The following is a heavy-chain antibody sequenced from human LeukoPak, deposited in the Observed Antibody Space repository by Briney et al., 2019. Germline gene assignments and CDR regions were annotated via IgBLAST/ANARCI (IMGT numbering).Heavy chain of an antibody. CDR1: GYTLTELS. V-gene: IGHV1-24*01. J-gene: IGHJ5*02. Sequence: ASVKVSCKVSGYTLTELSMHWVRQAPGKGIEGMGGFYPEDGETIYARKFQGRVTMTEDTSTDTAYMELSSLRSEDTAVYYCATLRFLEWFSPFDPWGQGTLVTVSS. CDR3: ATLRFLEWFSPFDP. CDR2: FYPEDGET. D-gene: IGHD3-3*01.